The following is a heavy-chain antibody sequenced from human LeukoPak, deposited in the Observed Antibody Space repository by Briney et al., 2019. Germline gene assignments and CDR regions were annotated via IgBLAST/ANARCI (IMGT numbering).Heavy chain of an antibody. Sequence: GGSLRLSCAASGFTFSSYGMSWVRQAPGKGLEWVSAISGSGGSTYYADSVEGRFTISRDNAKNSLYLQMNSLRAEDTAVYYCARGVPKTSYYYYYMDVWGKGTTVTVSS. CDR1: GFTFSSYG. D-gene: IGHD4-11*01. CDR3: ARGVPKTSYYYYYMDV. J-gene: IGHJ6*03. V-gene: IGHV3-23*01. CDR2: ISGSGGST.